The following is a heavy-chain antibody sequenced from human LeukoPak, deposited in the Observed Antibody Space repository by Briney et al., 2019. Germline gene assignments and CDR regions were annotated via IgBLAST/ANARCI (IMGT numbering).Heavy chain of an antibody. CDR1: GFTFSSYG. CDR3: ARSIVVVITRGDDAFDI. V-gene: IGHV3-30*02. Sequence: GGSLRLSRAASGFTFSSYGMHWVRQAPGKGLEWVAFIRYDGSNKYYADSVKGRFTISRDNSKNTLYLQMNSLRAEDTAVYYCARSIVVVITRGDDAFDIWGQGTMVTVSS. J-gene: IGHJ3*02. CDR2: IRYDGSNK. D-gene: IGHD3-22*01.